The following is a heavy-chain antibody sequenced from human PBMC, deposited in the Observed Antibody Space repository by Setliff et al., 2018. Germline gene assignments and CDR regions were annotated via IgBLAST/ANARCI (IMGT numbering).Heavy chain of an antibody. CDR3: ARVGVYYYDSSGYHRSPYYYYYGMDV. V-gene: IGHV1-18*01. CDR1: GYTFTSYG. J-gene: IGHJ6*02. D-gene: IGHD3-22*01. CDR2: ISAYNGNT. Sequence: ASVKVSCKASGYTFTSYGISWVRQAPGQGLEWMGWISAYNGNTNYAQKLQGRVTMTTDTSTSTAYMELRSLRSDDTAVYYCARVGVYYYDSSGYHRSPYYYYYGMDVWGQGTAVTVS.